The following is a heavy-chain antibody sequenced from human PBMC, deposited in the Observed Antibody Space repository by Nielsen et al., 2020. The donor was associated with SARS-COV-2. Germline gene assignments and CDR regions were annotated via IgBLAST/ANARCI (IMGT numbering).Heavy chain of an antibody. V-gene: IGHV4-30-4*01. CDR3: ARGRTMVRVVRGVAGRFDP. CDR2: IYYSGST. J-gene: IGHJ5*02. D-gene: IGHD3-10*01. Sequence: WIRQPPGKGLEWIGYIYYSGSTYYNPSLKSRVTISVDTSKNQFSLKLSSVTAADTAVYYCARGRTMVRVVRGVAGRFDPWGQGTLVTVSS.